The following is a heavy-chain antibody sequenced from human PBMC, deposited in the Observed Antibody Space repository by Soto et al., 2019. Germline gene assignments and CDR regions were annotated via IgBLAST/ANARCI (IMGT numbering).Heavy chain of an antibody. V-gene: IGHV3-21*06. CDR1: GFTFTRYS. CDR3: AKDWYYTIDY. Sequence: GGSLRLSCAASGFTFTRYSMNWVRQAPGEGLEWVSSISSTTNYIYYGDSMKGRFTISRDNAKNSLYLEMNSLRAEDTAVYYCAKDWYYTIDYWGQGTPVTVSS. J-gene: IGHJ4*02. CDR2: ISSTTNYI. D-gene: IGHD3-3*01.